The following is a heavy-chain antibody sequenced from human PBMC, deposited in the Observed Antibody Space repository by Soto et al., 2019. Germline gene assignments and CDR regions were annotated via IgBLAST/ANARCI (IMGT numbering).Heavy chain of an antibody. J-gene: IGHJ5*02. CDR2: INHSGST. Sequence: ASETLSLTCAVYGGSFSGYYWSWIRQPPGKGLEWIGEINHSGSTNYNPSLKSRVTISVDTSKNQFSLKLSSVTAADTAVYYCARGLTIYDFWSGYSSRVDWFDPWGQGTLVTVSS. CDR1: GGSFSGYY. V-gene: IGHV4-34*01. D-gene: IGHD3-3*01. CDR3: ARGLTIYDFWSGYSSRVDWFDP.